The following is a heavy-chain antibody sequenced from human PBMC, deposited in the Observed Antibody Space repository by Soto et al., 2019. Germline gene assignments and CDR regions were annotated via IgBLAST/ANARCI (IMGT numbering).Heavy chain of an antibody. CDR1: GGSFSGYY. CDR3: ARWVEKTGRKQRGVYYFDY. CDR2: INHSGST. D-gene: IGHD3-16*01. V-gene: IGHV4-34*01. Sequence: SETLSLTCAVYGGSFSGYYWSWIRQPPGKGLEWIGEINHSGSTNYNPSLKSRVTISVGTSKNQFSLKLSSVTAADTAVYYCARWVEKTGRKQRGVYYFDYWGQGTLVTVSS. J-gene: IGHJ4*02.